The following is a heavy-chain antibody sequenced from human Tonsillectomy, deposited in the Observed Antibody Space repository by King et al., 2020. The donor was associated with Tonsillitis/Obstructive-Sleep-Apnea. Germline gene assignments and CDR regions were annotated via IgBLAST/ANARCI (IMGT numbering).Heavy chain of an antibody. CDR1: GFTFSSYA. J-gene: IGHJ4*02. CDR2: ISYDGSNK. D-gene: IGHD5-12*01. V-gene: IGHV3-30*04. CDR3: ARDRTGPYEYYFDY. Sequence: VQLVESGGGVVQPGRSLRLSCAASGFTFSSYAMHWVRQAPGKGLEWVAVISYDGSNKYYADSVKGRFTISRDNSKNTLYLQMNSLRAEDTAVYYCARDRTGPYEYYFDYWGQGTLVTVSS.